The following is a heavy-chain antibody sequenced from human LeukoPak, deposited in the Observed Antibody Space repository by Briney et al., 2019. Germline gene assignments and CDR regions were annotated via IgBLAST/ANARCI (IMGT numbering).Heavy chain of an antibody. CDR1: GGSISGYF. D-gene: IGHD4-23*01. CDR2: IYYSGST. Sequence: PSETLSLTCTVSGGSISGYFWSWIRQPPGKGLEWIGYIYYSGSTNYNPSLKSRVTISVDTSKNQFSLKLSSVTAADTAVYYCARDRGGNSGVWGQGTLVTVSS. J-gene: IGHJ4*02. V-gene: IGHV4-59*01. CDR3: ARDRGGNSGV.